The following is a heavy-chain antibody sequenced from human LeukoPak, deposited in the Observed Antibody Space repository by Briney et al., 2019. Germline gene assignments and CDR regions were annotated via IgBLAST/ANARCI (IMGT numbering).Heavy chain of an antibody. CDR2: ISYDGSNK. CDR3: AREGVGRLTSVFDY. D-gene: IGHD3-10*01. V-gene: IGHV3-30*03. Sequence: PGGSLRLSCAASGFTFSSYGMHWVRQAPGKGLEWVAVISYDGSNKYYADSVKGRFTISRDNSKNTLYLQMNSLRAEDTAVYYCAREGVGRLTSVFDYWGQGTLVTVSS. J-gene: IGHJ4*02. CDR1: GFTFSSYG.